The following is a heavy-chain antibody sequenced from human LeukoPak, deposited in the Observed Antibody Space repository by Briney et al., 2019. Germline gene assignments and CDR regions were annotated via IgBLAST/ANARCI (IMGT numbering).Heavy chain of an antibody. J-gene: IGHJ5*02. D-gene: IGHD3-22*01. Sequence: SQTLSLTCTVSGGSISSGSYYWSWIRQPAGKGLEWIGRIYTSGSTNYNPSLKSRVTISVDTSKNQFSLKLSSVTAADTAVYYCARAVNYYDSSGYYSGWFDPWGQGTLVTVSS. CDR3: ARAVNYYDSSGYYSGWFDP. V-gene: IGHV4-61*02. CDR2: IYTSGST. CDR1: GGSISSGSYY.